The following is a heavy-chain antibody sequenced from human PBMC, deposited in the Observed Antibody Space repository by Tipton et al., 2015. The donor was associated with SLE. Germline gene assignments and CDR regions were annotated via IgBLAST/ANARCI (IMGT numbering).Heavy chain of an antibody. J-gene: IGHJ4*02. CDR2: IYYSGST. V-gene: IGHV4-59*01. Sequence: TLSLTCTVSGGSISSYYWSWIRQPPGKGLEWIGYIYYSGSTNYNPSLKSRVTISVDTSKNQFSLKLSSVTAADTAVYYCAREGGSYSSSWYFDYWGLGTLVTVSS. CDR1: GGSISSYY. D-gene: IGHD6-13*01. CDR3: AREGGSYSSSWYFDY.